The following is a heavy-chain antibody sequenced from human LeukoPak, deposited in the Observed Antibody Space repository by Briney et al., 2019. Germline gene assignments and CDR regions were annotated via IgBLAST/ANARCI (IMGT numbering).Heavy chain of an antibody. V-gene: IGHV4-4*02. Sequence: ASETLSLTCAVSGGSISSYNWWSWVRQAPGKGLEWIGEIYRGGSTNYNPSLKTRVTISVDKSKNQFSLKLSSVTAADTAVYYCARGPNRGFGELVDYWGQGTLVTVSS. CDR1: GGSISSYNW. CDR3: ARGPNRGFGELVDY. J-gene: IGHJ4*02. D-gene: IGHD3-10*01. CDR2: IYRGGST.